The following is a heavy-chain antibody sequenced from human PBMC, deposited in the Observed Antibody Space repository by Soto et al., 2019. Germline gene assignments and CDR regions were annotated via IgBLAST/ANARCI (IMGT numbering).Heavy chain of an antibody. J-gene: IGHJ3*02. Sequence: GGSLRLSCAASGFTFSSYSMNWVRQAPGKGLEWVSSISSSSSYIYYADSVKGRFTISRDNAKNSLYLQMNSLRAEDTAVYYCARDIEGSGSYLGAFDIWGQGTMVTVSS. CDR2: ISSSSSYI. CDR3: ARDIEGSGSYLGAFDI. D-gene: IGHD3-10*01. V-gene: IGHV3-21*01. CDR1: GFTFSSYS.